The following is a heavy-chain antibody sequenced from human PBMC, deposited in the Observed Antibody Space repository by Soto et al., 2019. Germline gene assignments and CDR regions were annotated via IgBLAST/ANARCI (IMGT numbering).Heavy chain of an antibody. CDR3: ARDHTVTTGAFDI. Sequence: QVQLQESGPGLLKPSQTLPLTCNVSGDSINNGEYYWSWFRQPPGKGLEWIGYIYYNEVTYYNPSLKRRPTISLETSKNQFSLQLTSVTAADTAVYYCARDHTVTTGAFDIWGPGTMVTVSS. CDR1: GDSINNGEYY. CDR2: IYYNEVT. V-gene: IGHV4-30-4*01. D-gene: IGHD4-17*01. J-gene: IGHJ3*02.